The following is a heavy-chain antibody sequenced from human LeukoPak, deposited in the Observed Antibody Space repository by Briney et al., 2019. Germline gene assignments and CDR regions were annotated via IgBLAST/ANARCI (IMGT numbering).Heavy chain of an antibody. D-gene: IGHD5-18*01. CDR2: INPSGGST. CDR1: GYTFTSYY. Sequence: ASVKVSCKASGYTFTSYYMHWVRQAPGQGLEWMGIINPSGGSTSYAQKFQGRVTMTRDTSTSTVYMELSSLRSEDTAVYYCARDSVDTSMVSDDWFDPWGQGTLVTVSS. J-gene: IGHJ5*02. V-gene: IGHV1-46*01. CDR3: ARDSVDTSMVSDDWFDP.